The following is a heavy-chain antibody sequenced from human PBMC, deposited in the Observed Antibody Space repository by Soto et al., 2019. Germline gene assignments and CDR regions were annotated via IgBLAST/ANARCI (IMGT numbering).Heavy chain of an antibody. CDR3: ARNMDYYYGPGSGNGHGV. D-gene: IGHD3-10*01. J-gene: IGHJ6*02. CDR2: INPKFGDT. CDR1: GYTFTAYY. V-gene: IGHV1-2*02. Sequence: QVQLVQSGAEVKEPGDSVRVSCEASGYTFTAYYIHWVRQVPGQGLEWMGWINPKFGDTTYAQDLQGRVTMTREMSISTVYMELSRLTSDDTAIYYCARNMDYYYGPGSGNGHGVWGQGTTVTVFS.